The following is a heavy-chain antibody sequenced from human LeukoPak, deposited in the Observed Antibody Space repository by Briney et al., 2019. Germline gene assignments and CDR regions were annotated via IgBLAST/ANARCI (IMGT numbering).Heavy chain of an antibody. J-gene: IGHJ4*02. CDR1: GYTFTSYY. CDR2: INPSGGST. D-gene: IGHD3-22*01. Sequence: ASVKVSCKASGYTFTSYYMHWVRQAPGQGLEWMGIINPSGGSTSYAQKFQGRVTMTRDTSTSTVYMELSSLRSEDTAVYYCARDRAYYYDSSGYPTRGYFDYWGQGTLVTVS. CDR3: ARDRAYYYDSSGYPTRGYFDY. V-gene: IGHV1-46*03.